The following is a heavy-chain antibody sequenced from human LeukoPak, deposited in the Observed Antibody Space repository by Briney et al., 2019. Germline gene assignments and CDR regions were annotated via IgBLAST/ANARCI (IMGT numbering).Heavy chain of an antibody. V-gene: IGHV3-30*02. Sequence: GGSLRLTCAASGFTFSSYGMHWVRRAPGKGLEWVAFIRYDGSNKYYADSVQGRFTISRDNSKNTVYLQMNSLRAEDTAVYYCAKDRTTYYDFWSGYYTGPILDYWGQGTLVTVSS. J-gene: IGHJ4*02. D-gene: IGHD3-3*01. CDR2: IRYDGSNK. CDR3: AKDRTTYYDFWSGYYTGPILDY. CDR1: GFTFSSYG.